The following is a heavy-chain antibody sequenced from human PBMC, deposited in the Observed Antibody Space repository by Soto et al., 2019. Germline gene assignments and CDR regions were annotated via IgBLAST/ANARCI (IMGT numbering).Heavy chain of an antibody. CDR3: ARIRDAAATGGACDI. Sequence: GGSMRLSCAASGFTLSSYAMYWVRQVPGKGLEWVGVISHDGNNRYYRDSVKGRFTISRDSSENTLFLEMNSLRAEDTAVYYCARIRDAAATGGACDIWGQGSVGTVSS. J-gene: IGHJ3*02. V-gene: IGHV3-30-3*01. CDR2: ISHDGNNR. CDR1: GFTLSSYA. D-gene: IGHD6-25*01.